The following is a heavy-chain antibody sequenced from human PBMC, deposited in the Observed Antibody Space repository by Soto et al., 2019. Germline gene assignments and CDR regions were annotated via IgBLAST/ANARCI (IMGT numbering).Heavy chain of an antibody. Sequence: EVQLVESGGGLVKPGGSLRLSCAASGFTFSSYSMNWVRQAPGKGLEWVSSISSSSSYIYYADSVKGRFTISRDNAKNSLYLQMNSLRAEDTAVYYCARDPDPYCGGDCYHTFGYWGQGTLVTVSS. CDR2: ISSSSSYI. V-gene: IGHV3-21*01. D-gene: IGHD2-21*02. J-gene: IGHJ4*02. CDR3: ARDPDPYCGGDCYHTFGY. CDR1: GFTFSSYS.